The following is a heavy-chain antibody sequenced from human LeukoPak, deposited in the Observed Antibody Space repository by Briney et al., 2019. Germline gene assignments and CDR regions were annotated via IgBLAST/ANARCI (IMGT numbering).Heavy chain of an antibody. CDR1: GFSLSTSGVG. V-gene: IGHV2-5*01. J-gene: IGHJ4*02. CDR3: AHRLRLWNYVFGNYFDY. D-gene: IGHD1-7*01. Sequence: SGPTLVKPTQTLTLTCTFSGFSLSTSGVGVGWIRQPPGKALEWLALIYWNDDKCYSPSLKSRLTITKDTSKNQVVLTMTNMDPVDTATSYCAHRLRLWNYVFGNYFDYWGQGTLVTVSS. CDR2: IYWNDDK.